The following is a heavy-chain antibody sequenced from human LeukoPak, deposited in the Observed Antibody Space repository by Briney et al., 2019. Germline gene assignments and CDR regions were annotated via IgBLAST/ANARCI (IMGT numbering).Heavy chain of an antibody. CDR3: ARVDPDSSGYPGRGAFDY. V-gene: IGHV4-39*07. Sequence: PSETLSLTCTVSGGSISSSSYYWGWIRQPPGKGLEWIGSIYYSGSTYYNPSLKSRVTISVDTSKNQFSLKLSSVTAADTAVYYCARVDPDSSGYPGRGAFDYWGQGTLVTVSS. CDR1: GGSISSSSYY. D-gene: IGHD3-22*01. CDR2: IYYSGST. J-gene: IGHJ4*02.